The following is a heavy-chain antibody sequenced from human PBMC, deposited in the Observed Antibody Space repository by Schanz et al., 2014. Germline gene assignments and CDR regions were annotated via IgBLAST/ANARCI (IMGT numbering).Heavy chain of an antibody. CDR1: GFTFDDFG. CDR2: ISWNSVSI. V-gene: IGHV3-9*01. CDR3: AKVCGDQRGAFDS. J-gene: IGHJ4*02. Sequence: EVYLVESGGDLVQPGKSLRLSCAASGFTFDDFGMHWVRQAPGKALEWVSGISWNSVSIGYADSVKGRFTISRDNAKNSLYLQRNSLRVDDTAFYFCAKVCGDQRGAFDSWGQGTLVTVSS. D-gene: IGHD4-17*01.